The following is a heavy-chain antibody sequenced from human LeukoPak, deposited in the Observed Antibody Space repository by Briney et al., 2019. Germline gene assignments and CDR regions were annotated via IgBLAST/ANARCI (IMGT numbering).Heavy chain of an antibody. V-gene: IGHV1-69*06. D-gene: IGHD3-9*01. CDR3: ARASKAGYYDILTGPYYFDY. CDR2: IIPIFGTA. J-gene: IGHJ4*02. Sequence: SVKVSCKASGGTFSSYAISWVRQAPGQGLEWMGGIIPIFGTANYAQKFQGRVTITADKSTSTAYMELSSLRSEDTAVYYCARASKAGYYDILTGPYYFDYWGQGTLVTVSS. CDR1: GGTFSSYA.